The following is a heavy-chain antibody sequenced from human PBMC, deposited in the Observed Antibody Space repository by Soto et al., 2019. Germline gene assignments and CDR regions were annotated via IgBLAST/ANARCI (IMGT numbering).Heavy chain of an antibody. CDR2: INPNSGGT. J-gene: IGHJ5*02. Sequence: ASVKVSCKASGYTFTGYYMHWVRQAPGQGLEWMGWINPNSGGTNYAQKFQGWVTMTRDTSISTAYMELSRLRSDDTAVYYCARGSRACSSTSCYDEDWFDPWGQGTLVTVSS. CDR3: ARGSRACSSTSCYDEDWFDP. V-gene: IGHV1-2*04. D-gene: IGHD2-2*01. CDR1: GYTFTGYY.